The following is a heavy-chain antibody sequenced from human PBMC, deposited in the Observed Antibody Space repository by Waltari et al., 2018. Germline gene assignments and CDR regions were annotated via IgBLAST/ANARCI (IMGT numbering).Heavy chain of an antibody. CDR1: RLTFSTYV. D-gene: IGHD3-22*01. CDR3: AKVDYDRSGNNNWFDP. J-gene: IGHJ5*02. CDR2: ITGSGNRT. Sequence: EVQLLVSGGGLIQPGGFLSISCAASRLTFSTYVMTWGRQAPGKGLQWVSSITGSGNRTHYEDSVNGRFTISRDNSKNTLYLQMDSLRPEDTAVYYCAKVDYDRSGNNNWFDPWGQGTLVTVSS. V-gene: IGHV3-23*01.